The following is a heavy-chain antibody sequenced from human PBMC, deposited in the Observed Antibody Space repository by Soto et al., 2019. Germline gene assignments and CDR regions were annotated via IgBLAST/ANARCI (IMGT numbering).Heavy chain of an antibody. V-gene: IGHV3-7*01. CDR2: IKQDGSEK. J-gene: IGHJ4*02. CDR1: GFTFADYG. D-gene: IGHD1-1*01. CDR3: ARDLDVDY. Sequence: PGGSLRLSCAASGFTFADYGMHWVRQAPGKGLEWVANIKQDGSEKYYVDSVKGRFTISRDNAKNSLYLQMNSLRAEDTAVYYCARDLDVDYWGQGTLVTVSS.